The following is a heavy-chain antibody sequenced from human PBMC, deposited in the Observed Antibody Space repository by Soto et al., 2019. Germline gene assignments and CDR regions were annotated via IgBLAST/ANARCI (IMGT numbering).Heavy chain of an antibody. J-gene: IGHJ5*02. D-gene: IGHD2-15*01. CDR2: INRSGST. CDR3: ARATKEDIVVVVAATRGVWFDP. CDR1: GGSFSGYY. V-gene: IGHV4-34*01. Sequence: SETLSLTCAVYGGSFSGYYWSWIRQPPGKGLEWIGEINRSGSTNYNPSLKSRVTISVDTSKNQFSLKLSSVTAADTAVYYCARATKEDIVVVVAATRGVWFDPWGQGTLVTVSS.